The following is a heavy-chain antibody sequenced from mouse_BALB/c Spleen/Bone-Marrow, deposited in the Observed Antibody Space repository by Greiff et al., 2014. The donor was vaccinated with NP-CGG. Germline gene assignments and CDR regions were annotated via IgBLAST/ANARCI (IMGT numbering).Heavy chain of an antibody. CDR3: APHYYGYAWFAY. D-gene: IGHD1-2*01. V-gene: IGHV1-74*04. CDR2: IDPSDSET. J-gene: IGHJ3*01. Sequence: VHLVESGPQLVRPGASVKISCKASGYSISSYWMHWVKQRPGQGLEWIGMIDPSDSETRLNQKLKDKATLTVDKSSSTAYMQLNSPTSEDSAVYYCAPHYYGYAWFAYWGQGTLVTVSA. CDR1: GYSISSYW.